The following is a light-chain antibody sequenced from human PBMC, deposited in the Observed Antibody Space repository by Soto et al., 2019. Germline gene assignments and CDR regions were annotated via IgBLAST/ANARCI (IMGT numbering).Light chain of an antibody. CDR3: QQYDNLPPKWK. CDR2: DAS. Sequence: DIQMPPSPSTLSSSVVDRFPITCLALQSIIIWLAWYQQKPVKAPNLLIYDASNLETGVPSRFSGGGSGTHFTFTISNLQTEDIATYYCQQYDNLPPKWKFGKGTKVDIK. CDR1: QSIIIW. V-gene: IGKV1-33*01. J-gene: IGKJ1*01.